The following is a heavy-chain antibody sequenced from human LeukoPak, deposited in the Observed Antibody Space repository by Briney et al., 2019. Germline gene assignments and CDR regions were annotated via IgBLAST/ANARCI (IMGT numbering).Heavy chain of an antibody. D-gene: IGHD4-17*01. CDR2: IYHSGST. CDR1: GYSISSGYY. V-gene: IGHV4-38-2*01. Sequence: SETLSLTCAVSGYSISSGYYWGWIRQPPGKGLEWIGSIYHSGSTYYSPSLKSRVTISVDTSKNQFSLKLSSVTAADTAVYYCARHLPLTTDEFDPWGQGTLVTVSS. J-gene: IGHJ5*02. CDR3: ARHLPLTTDEFDP.